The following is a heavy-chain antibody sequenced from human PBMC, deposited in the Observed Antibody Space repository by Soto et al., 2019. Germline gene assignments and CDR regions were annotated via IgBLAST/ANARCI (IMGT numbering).Heavy chain of an antibody. V-gene: IGHV3-9*01. CDR2: ISWNSGSI. J-gene: IGHJ6*03. CDR3: AKDLHEQYYYYMDV. Sequence: GGSLRLSCAASGFTFDDYAMHWVRQAPGKGLEWVSGISWNSGSIGYADSVKGRFTISRDNAKNSLYLQMNSLRAEDTALYYCAKDLHEQYYYYMDVWGKGTTVTVSS. CDR1: GFTFDDYA.